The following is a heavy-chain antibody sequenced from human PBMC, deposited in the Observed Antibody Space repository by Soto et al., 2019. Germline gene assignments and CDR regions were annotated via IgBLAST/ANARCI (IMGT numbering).Heavy chain of an antibody. V-gene: IGHV3-23*01. CDR1: GFTFSSYA. CDR2: ISGSGVNT. CDR3: ARDPGNYDFWSGYYYYYYGMDV. Sequence: GGSLRLSCAASGFTFSSYAMSWVRQIPGKGLEWVSAISGSGVNTYYADSVRGRFTISRDNAKNTLYLQMNSLRAEDTAVYYCARDPGNYDFWSGYYYYYYGMDVWGQGTTVTVSS. D-gene: IGHD3-3*01. J-gene: IGHJ6*02.